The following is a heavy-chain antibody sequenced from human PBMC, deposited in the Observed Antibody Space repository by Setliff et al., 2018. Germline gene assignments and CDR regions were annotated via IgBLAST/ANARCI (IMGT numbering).Heavy chain of an antibody. CDR1: GDSISSGDYF. J-gene: IGHJ4*02. CDR2: IYHSGSA. V-gene: IGHV4-30-4*08. D-gene: IGHD3-22*01. CDR3: ARESRYYYDNLGTLDY. Sequence: SETLSLTCTVSGDSISSGDYFWSWIRQPPGKGLEWIAYIYHSGSAYYNPSLKSRGTMSVDTSKNQFSLHLTSVTAADTAVYYCARESRYYYDNLGTLDYWGQGTLVTVSS.